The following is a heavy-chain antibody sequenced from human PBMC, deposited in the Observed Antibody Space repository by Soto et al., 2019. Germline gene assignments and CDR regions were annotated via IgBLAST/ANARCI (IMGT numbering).Heavy chain of an antibody. CDR2: ISGSGGNT. Sequence: PGGSLRLSCAASGFTFSSYAMSWVRQAPGKGLEWVSAISGSGGNTNYAQKLQGRVTMTTDTSTSTAYMELRSLRSDDTAVYYCARDQFQLELPDYYYYYMDVWGKGTTVTVSS. J-gene: IGHJ6*03. CDR3: ARDQFQLELPDYYYYYMDV. CDR1: GFTFSSYA. D-gene: IGHD1-1*01. V-gene: IGHV3-23*01.